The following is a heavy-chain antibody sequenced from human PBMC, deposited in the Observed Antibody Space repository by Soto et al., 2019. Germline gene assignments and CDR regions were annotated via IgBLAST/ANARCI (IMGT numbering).Heavy chain of an antibody. J-gene: IGHJ4*02. CDR1: GFTFSSYG. Sequence: GGSLRLSCGASGFTFSSYGMHWVRQAPGKGLEWVAVISYDGSNKYYADPVKGRFTISRDNSKNTLYLQMNSLRAEDTAVYYCAKDGESQEYSSCWSHFDYWGQGTLVTVSS. V-gene: IGHV3-30*18. CDR3: AKDGESQEYSSCWSHFDY. CDR2: ISYDGSNK. D-gene: IGHD6-19*01.